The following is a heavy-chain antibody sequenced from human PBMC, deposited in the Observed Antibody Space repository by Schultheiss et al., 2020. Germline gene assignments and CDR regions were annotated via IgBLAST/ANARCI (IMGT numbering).Heavy chain of an antibody. CDR2: TYYRSKWYN. Sequence: SQTLSLTCAISGDSVSSNNAAWNWIRQSPSRGLEWLGRTYYRSKWYNHYAVSVKSRITINPDTSKNQFSLHLNSVTPEDTAVYYCARGKNRRYSYGNTFDYWGQGTLVTVSS. D-gene: IGHD5-18*01. CDR1: GDSVSSNNAA. CDR3: ARGKNRRYSYGNTFDY. J-gene: IGHJ4*02. V-gene: IGHV6-1*01.